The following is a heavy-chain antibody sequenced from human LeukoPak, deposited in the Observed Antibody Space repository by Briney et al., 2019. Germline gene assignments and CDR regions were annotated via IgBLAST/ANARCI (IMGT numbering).Heavy chain of an antibody. CDR1: GGSISSGDYY. CDR3: ARQNYYDSSGHFDY. V-gene: IGHV4-30-4*01. D-gene: IGHD3-22*01. CDR2: IYYSGST. J-gene: IGHJ4*02. Sequence: SETLSLTCTVSGGSISSGDYYWSWIRQPPGKGLEWIGYIYYSGSTYYNPSLKSRVTISVDTSKNQFSLKLSSVTAADTAVYYCARQNYYDSSGHFDYWGQGTLVTVSS.